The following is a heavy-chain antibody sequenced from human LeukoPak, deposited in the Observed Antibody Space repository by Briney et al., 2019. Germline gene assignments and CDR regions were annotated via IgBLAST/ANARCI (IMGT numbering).Heavy chain of an antibody. CDR3: ARDSPGNDY. V-gene: IGHV3-7*01. CDR1: GFTFSTYW. D-gene: IGHD4-23*01. Sequence: PGGPLRLSCEASGFTFSTYWMSWVRHAPGKGLEGLANIKQDGSEKYYVGSVKGRFTISRDNAKNALYLQMNNLRAEDTAMYYCARDSPGNDYWGQGSLVTVSP. J-gene: IGHJ4*02. CDR2: IKQDGSEK.